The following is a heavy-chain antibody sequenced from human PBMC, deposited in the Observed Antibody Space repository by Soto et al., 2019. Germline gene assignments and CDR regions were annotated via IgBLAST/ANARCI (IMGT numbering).Heavy chain of an antibody. CDR3: ARDASGLRFLEWLLYPLDY. J-gene: IGHJ4*02. V-gene: IGHV3-33*01. CDR2: IWYDGSNK. Sequence: PGGSLRLSCAASGFTFSSYGMHWVRQAPGKGLEWVAVIWYDGSNKYYADSVKGRFTISRDNSKNTLYLQMNSLRAEDTAVYYCARDASGLRFLEWLLYPLDYCGQGTLVTVSS. D-gene: IGHD3-3*01. CDR1: GFTFSSYG.